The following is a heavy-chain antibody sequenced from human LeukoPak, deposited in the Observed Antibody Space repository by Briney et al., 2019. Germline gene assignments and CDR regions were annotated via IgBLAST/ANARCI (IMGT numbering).Heavy chain of an antibody. CDR3: TRAPPGMTMMTDY. J-gene: IGHJ4*02. CDR1: GYTFTNYH. V-gene: IGHV1-18*01. CDR2: VSINDGNT. Sequence: ASVRVSCKASGYTFTNYHIAWVRQATGQGLEWMGWVSINDGNTVYAQRLQGRVTMTTDTSTSVAYMELRSLTSDDTAVYYCTRAPPGMTMMTDYWGQGTLVTVSS. D-gene: IGHD3-22*01.